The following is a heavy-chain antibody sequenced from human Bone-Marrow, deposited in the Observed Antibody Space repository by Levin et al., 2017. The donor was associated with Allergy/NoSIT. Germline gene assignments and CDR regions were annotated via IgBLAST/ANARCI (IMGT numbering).Heavy chain of an antibody. Sequence: PGGSLRLSCAGSGITFKNRTMTWVRQAPGKGLEWVSSISSTSGYIHYADSVKGRFTISRDNAKNSLYLQMNSLRAEDTAMYYCASRITATGGMDVWGQGTTVTVSS. CDR3: ASRITATGGMDV. CDR2: ISSTSGYI. CDR1: GITFKNRT. J-gene: IGHJ6*02. D-gene: IGHD6-25*01. V-gene: IGHV3-21*01.